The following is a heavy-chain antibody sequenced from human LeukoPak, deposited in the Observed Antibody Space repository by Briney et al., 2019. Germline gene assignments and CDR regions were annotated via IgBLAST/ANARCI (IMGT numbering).Heavy chain of an antibody. CDR2: IWSDGSSQ. CDR3: AKDRGSSKYDGFTWFDP. CDR1: GFSFSEHG. J-gene: IGHJ5*02. D-gene: IGHD6-13*01. V-gene: IGHV3-33*06. Sequence: PGRSLRLSCTASGFSFSEHGMHWVRQAPGKGLEWVALIWSDGSSQYYADSVKGRFTISRDNSNNTQFLQMNNLRTEDSAVYYCAKDRGSSKYDGFTWFDPWGQGTLVTVSS.